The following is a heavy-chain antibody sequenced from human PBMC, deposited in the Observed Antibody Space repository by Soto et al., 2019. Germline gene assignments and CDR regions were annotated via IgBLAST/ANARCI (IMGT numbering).Heavy chain of an antibody. Sequence: GGSLRLSCAASGFTFSSYAMSWVRQAPGKGLEWVSAIGTAGDTYYPGSVKGRFTISRENAKNSLYLQMNSLRAEDTAVYYCARSSYYYDSSGYYFSVTFDYWGQGT. CDR1: GFTFSSYA. J-gene: IGHJ4*02. CDR3: ARSSYYYDSSGYYFSVTFDY. D-gene: IGHD3-22*01. CDR2: IGTAGDT. V-gene: IGHV3-13*01.